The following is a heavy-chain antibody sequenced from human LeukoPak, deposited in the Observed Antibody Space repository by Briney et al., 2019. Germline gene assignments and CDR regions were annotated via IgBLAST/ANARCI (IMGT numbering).Heavy chain of an antibody. J-gene: IGHJ3*01. Sequence: GESLKISCKGSGXSFTNYWIGWVRQMPGKGLEWMGMIYPADSDTRYRPSFQGQVTISADKSISTAYLQWISLKASDTAIYYCASDYGYPNNAFDVWGQGTMVKVSS. D-gene: IGHD4-17*01. CDR2: IYPADSDT. V-gene: IGHV5-51*01. CDR3: ASDYGYPNNAFDV. CDR1: GXSFTNYW.